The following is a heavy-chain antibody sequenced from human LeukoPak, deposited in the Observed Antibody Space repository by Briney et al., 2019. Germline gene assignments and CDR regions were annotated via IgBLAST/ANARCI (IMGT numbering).Heavy chain of an antibody. Sequence: GGSLRLSCAASGFTFSSYGMHWVRQAPGKGLEWVAVIWYDGSNKYYADSVKGRFTISRDNSKNTLYLQMNSLRAEDTAVYYCARDQAISYTVTSSSFDYWGQGTLVTVSS. J-gene: IGHJ4*02. D-gene: IGHD4-17*01. V-gene: IGHV3-33*01. CDR3: ARDQAISYTVTSSSFDY. CDR1: GFTFSSYG. CDR2: IWYDGSNK.